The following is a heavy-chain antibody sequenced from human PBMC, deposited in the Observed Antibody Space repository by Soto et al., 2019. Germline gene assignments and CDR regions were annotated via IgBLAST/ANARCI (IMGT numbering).Heavy chain of an antibody. V-gene: IGHV1-69*13. CDR3: ARSPLLQNWFDP. CDR2: IIPIFGTA. Sequence: SVKVSCKASGVTFSSYAISWVRQAPGQGLEWMGGIIPIFGTANYAQKFQGRVTITADESTSTAYMELSSLRSEDTAVYYCARSPLLQNWFDPWGQGTLVTVSS. J-gene: IGHJ5*02. CDR1: GVTFSSYA. D-gene: IGHD3-22*01.